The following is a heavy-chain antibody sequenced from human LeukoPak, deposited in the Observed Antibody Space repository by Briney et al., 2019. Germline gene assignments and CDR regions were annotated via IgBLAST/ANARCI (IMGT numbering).Heavy chain of an antibody. CDR3: AKDSAGYSSTTPIFDY. CDR1: GFTFSSYG. D-gene: IGHD5-18*01. J-gene: IGHJ4*02. Sequence: SGGSLRLSCAASGFTFSSYGMHWVRQAPGKGLEWVAVISYDGSNKYYADSVKGRFTIPRDNSKNTLYLQMNSLRAEDTAVYYCAKDSAGYSSTTPIFDYWGQGTLVTVSS. V-gene: IGHV3-30*18. CDR2: ISYDGSNK.